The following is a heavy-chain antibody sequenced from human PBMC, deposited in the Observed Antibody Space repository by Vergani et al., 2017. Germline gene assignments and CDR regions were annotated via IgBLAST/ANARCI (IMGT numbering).Heavy chain of an antibody. CDR1: GFSFGDYA. Sequence: VQLVESGGGLVPPGRSLRLSCAASGFSFGDYAMHWVRQAPGKGLEWVAFIGYDGRIKYNVDSVKGRFTISRDTSKKTLSLQMRSLRADDTAVYYCAKDGRENSDYGYFDYWGQGTLVTVSS. CDR3: AKDGRENSDYGYFDY. D-gene: IGHD4-17*01. V-gene: IGHV3-30*02. J-gene: IGHJ4*02. CDR2: IGYDGRIK.